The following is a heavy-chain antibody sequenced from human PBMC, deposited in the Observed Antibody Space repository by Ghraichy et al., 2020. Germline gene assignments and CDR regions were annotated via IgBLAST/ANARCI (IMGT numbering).Heavy chain of an antibody. CDR3: ARDMLNAGAFDY. J-gene: IGHJ4*02. D-gene: IGHD1-26*01. CDR2: ISSSGGSI. V-gene: IGHV3-48*03. CDR1: GFTFNTYE. Sequence: GGSLRLSCAASGFTFNTYEMNWVRQAPGKGLEWVSYISSSGGSIYYEDSVRGRFTISRDNAKNSLFLQMNSLRAEDTAVYYCARDMLNAGAFDYWGQGTLVTVSS.